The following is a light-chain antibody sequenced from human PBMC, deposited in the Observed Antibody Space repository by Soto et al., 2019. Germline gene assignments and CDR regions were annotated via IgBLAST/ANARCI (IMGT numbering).Light chain of an antibody. V-gene: IGKV1-9*01. Sequence: IPLTQSPSSLSASVGDRVTITCRASQDISGYVAWYQQRPGRAPQLLIYAASALQTGVPSRFSGSGSGTDFTLTITSLQPEDFGTYYCQHPKWAFGQGITVEI. CDR3: QHPKWA. CDR2: AAS. J-gene: IGKJ1*01. CDR1: QDISGY.